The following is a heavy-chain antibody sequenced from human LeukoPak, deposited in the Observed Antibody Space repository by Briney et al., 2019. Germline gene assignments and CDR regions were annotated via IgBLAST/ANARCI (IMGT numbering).Heavy chain of an antibody. CDR1: GFTFSSYA. CDR2: ISGSGSST. V-gene: IGHV3-23*01. CDR3: AKGVFLWFGEGIDY. J-gene: IGHJ4*02. Sequence: GGSLRLSCAASGFTFSSYAMSWVRQAPGKGLEWVSTISGSGSSTHYADSVKGRFTISRDNSKNTLHLQMNSLRAEDTAVYYCAKGVFLWFGEGIDYWGQGTLVTVSS. D-gene: IGHD3-10*01.